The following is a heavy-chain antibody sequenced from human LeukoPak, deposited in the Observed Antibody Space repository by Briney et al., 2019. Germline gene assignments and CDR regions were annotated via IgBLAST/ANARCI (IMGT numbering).Heavy chain of an antibody. V-gene: IGHV4-30-2*01. CDR3: ARVIEYKSYYYYYYMDV. CDR2: IYHSGST. J-gene: IGHJ6*03. Sequence: SETLSLTCTVSGGSISSGGYFWSWIRQPPGKGLEWIGYIYHSGSTYYNPSLKSRVTMSVDTSKNQFSLKLSSVTAAGTAVYYCARVIEYKSYYYYYYMDVWGKGTTVTVSS. D-gene: IGHD6-6*01. CDR1: GGSISSGGYF.